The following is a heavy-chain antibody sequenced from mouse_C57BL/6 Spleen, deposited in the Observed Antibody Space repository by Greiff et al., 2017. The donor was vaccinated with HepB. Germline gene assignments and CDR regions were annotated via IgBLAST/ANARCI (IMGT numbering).Heavy chain of an antibody. CDR2: ISYDGSN. D-gene: IGHD2-1*01. CDR1: GYSITSGYY. V-gene: IGHV3-6*01. CDR3: ASCNYYAMDY. Sequence: DVQLQESGPGLVKPSQSLSLTCSVTGYSITSGYYWNWIRQFPGNKLEWMGYISYDGSNNYNPSLKNRISITRDTSKNQFFLKLNSVTTEDTATYYCASCNYYAMDYWGQGTSVTVSS. J-gene: IGHJ4*01.